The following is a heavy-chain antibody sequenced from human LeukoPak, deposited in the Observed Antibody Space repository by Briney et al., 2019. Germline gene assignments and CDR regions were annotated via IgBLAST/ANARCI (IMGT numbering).Heavy chain of an antibody. Sequence: GASVKVSCKASGYTFTSYYMHWVRQAPGQGLEWMGWINPNSGGTNYAQKFQGRVTMTRDTSISTAYMELSRLRSDDTAVYYCASPVGATPLDAFDIWGQGTMVTVSS. V-gene: IGHV1-2*02. CDR1: GYTFTSYY. CDR3: ASPVGATPLDAFDI. CDR2: INPNSGGT. J-gene: IGHJ3*02. D-gene: IGHD1-26*01.